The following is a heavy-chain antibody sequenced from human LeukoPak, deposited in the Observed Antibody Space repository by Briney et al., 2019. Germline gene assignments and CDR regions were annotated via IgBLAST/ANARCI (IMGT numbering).Heavy chain of an antibody. D-gene: IGHD3-9*01. J-gene: IGHJ6*02. CDR1: GGTFSSYA. CDR2: IIPILGIA. V-gene: IGHV1-69*04. Sequence: ASVTVSCKASGGTFSSYAISWVRQAPGQGLEWVRRIIPILGIANYAQKFQGRVTITADKSTSTAYMELSSLRSEDTAVYYCARVRYDILTGYPLNGMDVWGQGTTVTVSS. CDR3: ARVRYDILTGYPLNGMDV.